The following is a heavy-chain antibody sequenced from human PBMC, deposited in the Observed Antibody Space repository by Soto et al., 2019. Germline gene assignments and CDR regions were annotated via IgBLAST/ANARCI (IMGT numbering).Heavy chain of an antibody. CDR3: ARVAFSYFGMDV. CDR2: VFSSGST. Sequence: SDTLSLTCSVPGVAISSYYWSWVRQPAGKGLEWIGRVFSSGSTNYNASLKSRVTMSIDTSKNEVSLTLRSVTAADTAVYYCARVAFSYFGMDVWGPGTTVTVSS. J-gene: IGHJ6*02. V-gene: IGHV4-4*07. D-gene: IGHD3-3*02. CDR1: GVAISSYY.